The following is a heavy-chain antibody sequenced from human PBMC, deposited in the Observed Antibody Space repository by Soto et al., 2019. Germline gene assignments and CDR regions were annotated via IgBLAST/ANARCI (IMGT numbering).Heavy chain of an antibody. D-gene: IGHD3-22*01. CDR3: ARHPSRRYYDSSGYYYPLVYGMDV. CDR2: IYYSGST. V-gene: IGHV4-61*08. J-gene: IGHJ6*02. Sequence: SETLSLTCAVSGGSIRSGGYSWSWIRQPPGKGLEWIGYIYYSGSTNYNPSLKSRVTISVDTSKNQFSLKLSSVTAADTAVYYCARHPSRRYYDSSGYYYPLVYGMDVWGQGTTVTVSS. CDR1: GGSIRSGGYS.